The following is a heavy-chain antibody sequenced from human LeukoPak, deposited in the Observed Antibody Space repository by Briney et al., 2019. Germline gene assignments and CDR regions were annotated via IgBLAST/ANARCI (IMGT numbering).Heavy chain of an antibody. CDR1: GGSISSYY. D-gene: IGHD5-12*01. CDR2: INHSGST. Sequence: SETLSLTCTVSGGSISSYYWSWIRQPRGKGLEWIGEINHSGSTNYNPSLKSRVTISVDTSKNQFSLKLSSVTAADTAVYYCARGSTWLRRFDYWGQGTLVTVSP. CDR3: ARGSTWLRRFDY. J-gene: IGHJ4*02. V-gene: IGHV4-34*01.